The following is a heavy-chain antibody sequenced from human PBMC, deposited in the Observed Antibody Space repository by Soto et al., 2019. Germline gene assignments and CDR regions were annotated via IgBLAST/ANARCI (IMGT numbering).Heavy chain of an antibody. V-gene: IGHV1-69*01. J-gene: IGHJ6*02. Sequence: QVQLVQSGAEVKKPGSSVKVSCKASGGTFSSYAISWVRQAPGQGLEWMGGIIPIFGTANYVQKFQGRVTITADESTSTAYMELSSLRSEDTAVYYCARGHYYDSSGPNLNYYYYGMDVWGQGTTVTVSS. CDR2: IIPIFGTA. CDR1: GGTFSSYA. D-gene: IGHD3-22*01. CDR3: ARGHYYDSSGPNLNYYYYGMDV.